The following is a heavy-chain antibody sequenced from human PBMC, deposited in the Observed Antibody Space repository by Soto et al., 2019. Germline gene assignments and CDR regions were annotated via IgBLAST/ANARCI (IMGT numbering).Heavy chain of an antibody. CDR2: IIPFFGTR. CDR1: GGTVSSHT. CDR3: ADPEGSRFAPPRPFDF. D-gene: IGHD3-16*01. Sequence: QVQLVQSGAEVTKPGSSVTVSCRASGGTVSSHTISWLRQAPGQGLEWMGGIIPFFGTRNYAEKFKGRATITEDESTSPAYMEVSNLRFDDTAVYYWADPEGSRFAPPRPFDFWGQGTLVTVSS. J-gene: IGHJ4*02. V-gene: IGHV1-69*01.